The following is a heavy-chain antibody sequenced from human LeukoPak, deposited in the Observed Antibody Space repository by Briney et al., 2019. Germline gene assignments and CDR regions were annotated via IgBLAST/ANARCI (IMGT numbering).Heavy chain of an antibody. Sequence: PGGSLRLSCAASGFTFSSYEMNWVRQAPGKGLEWVSHIGNRGTTIFYADSVKGRFTISRDNAKNSLSLQMNSLRAGDAAIYYCARGDRLTTLDCWGQGTLVTVS. V-gene: IGHV3-48*03. J-gene: IGHJ4*02. CDR2: IGNRGTTI. CDR3: ARGDRLTTLDC. D-gene: IGHD3-16*01. CDR1: GFTFSSYE.